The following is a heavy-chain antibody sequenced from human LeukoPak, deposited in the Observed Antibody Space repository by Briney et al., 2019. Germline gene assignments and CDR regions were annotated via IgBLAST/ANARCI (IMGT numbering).Heavy chain of an antibody. CDR1: GFTVSSNY. Sequence: PGGSLRLSCAASGFTVSSNYMSWVRQAPGKGLEWVSVIYSGGSTYYADSVKGRFTFSRDNSKNTLYLQMNSLRAEDTAVYYCARERNYGSSWYVPNWGQGTLVTVSS. CDR3: ARERNYGSSWYVPN. V-gene: IGHV3-66*01. CDR2: IYSGGST. D-gene: IGHD6-13*01. J-gene: IGHJ4*02.